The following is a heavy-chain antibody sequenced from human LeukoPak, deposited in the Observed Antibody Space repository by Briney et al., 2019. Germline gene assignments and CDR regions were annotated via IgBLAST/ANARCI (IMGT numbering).Heavy chain of an antibody. J-gene: IGHJ4*02. V-gene: IGHV3-74*01. CDR2: INSDGSTT. CDR3: ARPHTGFDS. Sequence: PGGSLRLSCTASGFTFSSYWMHWVRQAPGKGLVWVSRINSDGSTTTYADSVKGRFTISRDNAKNTLYLQMNSLRVEDTAVYYCARPHTGFDSWGQGTLVTVSS. CDR1: GFTFSSYW.